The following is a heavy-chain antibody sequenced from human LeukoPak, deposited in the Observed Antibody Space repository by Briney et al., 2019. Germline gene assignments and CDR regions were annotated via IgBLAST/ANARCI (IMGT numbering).Heavy chain of an antibody. J-gene: IGHJ4*02. Sequence: GGSLRLSCAASGFTFSSYGVQWVRQAPGKGLEWVAVISYDGSNKYYADSVKGRFTISKDNSKNTLYLQMNSLRAEDTAVYYCAKVFYGGNSAGNDYWGQGTLVTVSS. CDR3: AKVFYGGNSAGNDY. V-gene: IGHV3-30*18. D-gene: IGHD4-23*01. CDR2: ISYDGSNK. CDR1: GFTFSSYG.